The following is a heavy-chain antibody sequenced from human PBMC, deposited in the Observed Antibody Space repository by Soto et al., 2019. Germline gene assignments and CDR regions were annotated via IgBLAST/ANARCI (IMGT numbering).Heavy chain of an antibody. CDR1: GYTFTIYG. D-gene: IGHD5-12*01. J-gene: IGHJ6*02. CDR3: ARALGYSGYAGLDV. CDR2: ISPDNGNT. V-gene: IGHV1-18*01. Sequence: QVQLVQSGGEVKKPGASVKVSCKASGYTFTIYGINWVRQAPGQGLEWMGWISPDNGNTNYAQKLQGRVTMTTDTHTSIVFVMLRIPSYDGTADYHSARALGYSGYAGLDVSGQGTTVTVS.